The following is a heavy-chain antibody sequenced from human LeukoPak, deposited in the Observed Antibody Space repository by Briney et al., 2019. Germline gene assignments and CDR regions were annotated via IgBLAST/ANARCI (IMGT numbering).Heavy chain of an antibody. V-gene: IGHV3-53*01. CDR3: ARKGSDYGDYDAFDI. J-gene: IGHJ3*02. CDR1: GFSVSNNY. CDR2: MYNDGDT. D-gene: IGHD4-17*01. Sequence: PGGSLRLSCAASGFSVSNNYMSWVRQAPGKGLEWVSIMYNDGDTYQRGSVKGRFTMSRDNSKNTLYLHMDSLRVEDTAMYFCARKGSDYGDYDAFDIWGRGTMVIVSS.